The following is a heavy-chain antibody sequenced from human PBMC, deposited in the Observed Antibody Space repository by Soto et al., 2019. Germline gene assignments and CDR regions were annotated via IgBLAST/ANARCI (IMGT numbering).Heavy chain of an antibody. V-gene: IGHV1-69*01. CDR1: GGTFSNFA. Sequence: QVQLVQSGPEVKKPGSSVKVSCEASGGTFSNFAVNWVRQAPGQGLEWVGGIIPLFNVAKYAQKFEGRVTIVADDSTSTAYMDLSSLRSAATPVYYCAASGMDVLGYDYKDTEGLDLWGQGTMVSVSS. CDR2: IIPLFNVA. CDR3: AASGMDVLGYDYKDTEGLDL. D-gene: IGHD4-4*01. J-gene: IGHJ3*01.